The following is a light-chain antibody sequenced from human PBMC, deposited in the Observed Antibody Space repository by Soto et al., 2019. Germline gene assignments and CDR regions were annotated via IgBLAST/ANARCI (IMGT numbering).Light chain of an antibody. CDR3: QQYNSYSQA. CDR1: QSISSW. Sequence: DIQMTQSPSTLSASVLYRVTITCLASQSISSWLAWYQQKPGKAPKLLIYKASSLESGVPSRFSGSGSGTEFTLTISSLQPDDFATYYCQQYNSYSQAFGQGTKVDIK. CDR2: KAS. J-gene: IGKJ1*01. V-gene: IGKV1-5*03.